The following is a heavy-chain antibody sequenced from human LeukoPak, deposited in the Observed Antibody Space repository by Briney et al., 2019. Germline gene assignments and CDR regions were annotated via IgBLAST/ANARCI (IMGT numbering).Heavy chain of an antibody. J-gene: IGHJ4*02. V-gene: IGHV3-48*03. D-gene: IGHD3-22*01. CDR1: GFTFSSYE. Sequence: GGSLRLSCAASGFTFSSYEMNWVRQAPGKGLEWVSYISSSGSTIYYADSVKGRFTISRDNAKNSLYLQMNSLRAEDTAVYYCAKEGYYDSSGHFDYWGQGTLVTVSS. CDR2: ISSSGSTI. CDR3: AKEGYYDSSGHFDY.